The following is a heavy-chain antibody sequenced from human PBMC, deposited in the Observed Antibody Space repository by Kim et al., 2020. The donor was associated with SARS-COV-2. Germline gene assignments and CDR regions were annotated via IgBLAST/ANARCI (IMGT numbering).Heavy chain of an antibody. CDR2: IIPIFGTA. CDR3: ARDRNGLYYFDY. J-gene: IGHJ4*02. V-gene: IGHV1-69*13. CDR1: GGTFSSYA. D-gene: IGHD2-8*01. Sequence: SVKVSCKASGGTFSSYAISWVRQAPGQGLEWMGGIIPIFGTANYAQKFQGRVTITADESTSTAYMELSSLRSEDTAVYYCARDRNGLYYFDYWGQGTLVTVSS.